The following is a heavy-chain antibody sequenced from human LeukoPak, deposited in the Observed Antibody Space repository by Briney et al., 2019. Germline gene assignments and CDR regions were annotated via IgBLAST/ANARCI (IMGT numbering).Heavy chain of an antibody. CDR2: FNPEDGET. CDR3: ATPYYYDSSGYPSFDY. J-gene: IGHJ4*02. Sequence: ASVKVSCKVSGYTLTELSMHWVRQAPGKGLEWMGGFNPEDGETIYAQKFQGRVTMTEDTSTDTVYMEPSSLRSEDTAVYYCATPYYYDSSGYPSFDYWGQGTLVTVSS. V-gene: IGHV1-24*01. CDR1: GYTLTELS. D-gene: IGHD3-22*01.